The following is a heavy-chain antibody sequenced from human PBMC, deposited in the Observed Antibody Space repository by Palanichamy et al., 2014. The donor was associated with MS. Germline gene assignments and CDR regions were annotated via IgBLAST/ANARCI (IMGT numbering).Heavy chain of an antibody. V-gene: IGHV3-7*03. Sequence: EVQLVESGGGLVQPGGSLRLSCAASGFTFSSYWMSWVRQAPGKGLEWVANIKQDGSEKYYVDSVKGRFTISRDNAKNSLFLQMISLRAEDTAVYYCARVGNYYGSGSFQHWGQGTLVTVSS. CDR2: IKQDGSEK. CDR3: ARVGNYYGSGSFQH. CDR1: GFTFSSYW. J-gene: IGHJ1*01. D-gene: IGHD3-10*01.